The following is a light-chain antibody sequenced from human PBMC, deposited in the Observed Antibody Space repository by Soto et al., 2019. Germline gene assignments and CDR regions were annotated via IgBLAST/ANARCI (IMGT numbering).Light chain of an antibody. J-gene: IGKJ1*01. CDR3: QQYGSSPGT. CDR2: GAS. V-gene: IGKV3-20*01. CDR1: QSVSSSY. Sequence: EIVLTQSPGTLSLSPGERATLSCRASQSVSSSYLAWYQQKPGQAPRLLIYGASSRATGIPDRFSGSGSGTDSTLTISRLEPEDFAVYDCQQYGSSPGTCGQGTKVEIK.